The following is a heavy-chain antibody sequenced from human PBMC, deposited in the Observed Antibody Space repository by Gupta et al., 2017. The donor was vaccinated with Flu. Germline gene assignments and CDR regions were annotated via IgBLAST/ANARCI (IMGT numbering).Heavy chain of an antibody. CDR2: VHSRGTT. V-gene: IGHV4-61*02. J-gene: IGHJ4*02. CDR1: GGSISSGAYY. Sequence: QVHLQESGPGLVKPSHTLSLTCTVSGGSISSGAYYWTWVRQPAGKGLEWIGRVHSRGTTDYNPALKSRVTISGGMSDNQFSLRLNSVTAADTAVYYCVRNSESYWGMDYWGQGALVTVAS. D-gene: IGHD1-26*01. CDR3: VRNSESYWGMDY.